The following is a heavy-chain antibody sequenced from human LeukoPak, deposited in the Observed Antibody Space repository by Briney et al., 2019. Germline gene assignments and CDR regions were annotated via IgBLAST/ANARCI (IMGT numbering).Heavy chain of an antibody. Sequence: ASVKVSCKASGYTFTGYYMHWVRQAPGQGLEWMGIINPSGGSTSYAQKFQGRVTMTRDMSTSTVYMELSSLRSEDTAVYYCANSPVLGGSSFIYFDYWGQGTLVTVSS. CDR3: ANSPVLGGSSFIYFDY. CDR2: INPSGGST. CDR1: GYTFTGYY. D-gene: IGHD2-15*01. J-gene: IGHJ4*02. V-gene: IGHV1-46*01.